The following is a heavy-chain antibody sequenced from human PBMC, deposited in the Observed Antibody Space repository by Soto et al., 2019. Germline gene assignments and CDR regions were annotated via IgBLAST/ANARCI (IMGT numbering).Heavy chain of an antibody. CDR1: GFSLSTSGVG. V-gene: IGHV2-5*02. D-gene: IGHD5-18*01. CDR2: ICWDDDK. CDR3: ARQGPYSYGYSFDY. Sequence: QITLKESGPTLVKPTQTLTLTCTFSGFSLSTSGVGVGWIRQPPGKALEWLALICWDDDKRYSPSLKSRLTITKDTSKNQVVLTMTNMDPVDTATYYCARQGPYSYGYSFDYWGQGTLVTVSS. J-gene: IGHJ4*02.